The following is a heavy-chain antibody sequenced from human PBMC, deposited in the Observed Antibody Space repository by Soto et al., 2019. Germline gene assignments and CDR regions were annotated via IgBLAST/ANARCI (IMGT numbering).Heavy chain of an antibody. D-gene: IGHD3-10*01. CDR3: ARGDRGGFDL. J-gene: IGHJ3*01. CDR2: VHSDGTTT. V-gene: IGHV3-74*01. CDR1: GFTFDYYW. Sequence: EVQLVESGGGLVQPGESLRLSCAASGFTFDYYWMHWVRQAPGKGLVWVSRVHSDGTTTTYADSVKGRFTISRDNAKNTVSLQMSSLRAEDTAIYYCARGDRGGFDLWGHGTVVTVSS.